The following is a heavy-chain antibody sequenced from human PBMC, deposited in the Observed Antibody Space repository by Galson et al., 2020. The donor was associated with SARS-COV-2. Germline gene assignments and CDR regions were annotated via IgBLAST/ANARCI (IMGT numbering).Heavy chain of an antibody. V-gene: IGHV4-34*01. J-gene: IGHJ6*03. D-gene: IGHD3-16*01. CDR1: AGSFSGYS. CDR2: INSGGAT. CDR3: ARGRQGVVPSPVLGLGPFYSYYYMDV. Sequence: SQTLSLTCAVYAGSFSGYSWTWIRQAPGKGLEWIGEINSGGATNYSPSLGSRVTLSVDTSKHQFSLKLTSVSAADSALYFCARGRQGVVPSPVLGLGPFYSYYYMDVWGKGTTVIVSS.